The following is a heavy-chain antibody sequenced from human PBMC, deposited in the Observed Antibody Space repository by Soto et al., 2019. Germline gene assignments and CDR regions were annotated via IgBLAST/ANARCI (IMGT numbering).Heavy chain of an antibody. J-gene: IGHJ4*02. Sequence: EVQLLESGGGLVQPGGSLRLSCAASGFTFSSYAMSWVRQAPGKGLEWVSAISGSGGSTYYADSGKGRFTIARANSKNALYLHMNTLRAEDTAVYYCAKGEYDWNPYYFDYWGQGTLVTVSS. D-gene: IGHD1-20*01. V-gene: IGHV3-23*01. CDR1: GFTFSSYA. CDR3: AKGEYDWNPYYFDY. CDR2: ISGSGGST.